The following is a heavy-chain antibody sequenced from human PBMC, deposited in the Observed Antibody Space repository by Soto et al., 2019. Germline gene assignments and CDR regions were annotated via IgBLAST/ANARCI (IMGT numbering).Heavy chain of an antibody. J-gene: IGHJ5*02. D-gene: IGHD4-4*01. V-gene: IGHV3-7*01. CDR2: IKPDESEK. Sequence: XGSLRLSCTASGFTFSDSWMTWVRQAPGKGLEWVARIKPDESEKNYADSVKGRFSISRDNAKNSMYLQMDSLRGEDTAVYYCVRGGSNYASWGQGTLVAVSS. CDR1: GFTFSDSW. CDR3: VRGGSNYAS.